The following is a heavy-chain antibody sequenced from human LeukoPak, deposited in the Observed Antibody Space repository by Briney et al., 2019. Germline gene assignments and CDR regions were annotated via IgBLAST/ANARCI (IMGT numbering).Heavy chain of an antibody. CDR1: GGSISSGGYY. CDR3: AGRYYSSTSCSIHYYYYGMDV. V-gene: IGHV4-31*03. J-gene: IGHJ6*02. Sequence: SETLSLTCTVSGGSISSGGYYWSWIRQHPGKGLQWIGYIYYSGRTYYNPSLKSRVTISVDTSKNQFSLKLSSVTAADTAVYYCAGRYYSSTSCSIHYYYYGMDVWGQGTTVTVSS. CDR2: IYYSGRT. D-gene: IGHD2-2*01.